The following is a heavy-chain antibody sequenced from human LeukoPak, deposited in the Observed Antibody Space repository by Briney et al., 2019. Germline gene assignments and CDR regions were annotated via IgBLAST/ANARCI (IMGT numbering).Heavy chain of an antibody. Sequence: PGGSLRLSCAASGFSVISNYISRVRQAPGKGLEWVSVIYSDGSTKYADSVKARFTISRHNSKNTVYLQMNSLRVEDTAVYYCARATLDNWGQGTLVTVSS. CDR1: GFSVISNY. V-gene: IGHV3-53*01. CDR3: ARATLDN. CDR2: IYSDGST. J-gene: IGHJ4*02.